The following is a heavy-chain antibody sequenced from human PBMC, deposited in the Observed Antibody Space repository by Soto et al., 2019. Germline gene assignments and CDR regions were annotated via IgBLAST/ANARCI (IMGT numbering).Heavy chain of an antibody. V-gene: IGHV3-23*01. CDR2: ISGGGIST. Sequence: GGSLRLSCAASGFTFSNYAMSWVRQAPGKGLEWVSAISGGGISTYYADSVRGRFTISRDNSRNTLYLRMNRLRAEDTAVYYCARDAISMVRGTSNWFDPWGQGTLVTVSS. CDR1: GFTFSNYA. CDR3: ARDAISMVRGTSNWFDP. D-gene: IGHD3-10*01. J-gene: IGHJ5*02.